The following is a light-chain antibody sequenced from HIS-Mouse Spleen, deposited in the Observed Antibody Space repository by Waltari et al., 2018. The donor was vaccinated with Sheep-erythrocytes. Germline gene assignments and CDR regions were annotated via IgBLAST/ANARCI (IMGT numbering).Light chain of an antibody. CDR1: QGISSA. J-gene: IGKJ3*01. CDR2: DAS. CDR3: QQFNSYPFT. V-gene: IGKV1-13*02. Sequence: AIQLTQSPSSLSASVGDRVPISCRASQGISSALAWYQQKPGKAPKLLIYDASRLESGVPSRFSGSGSGTDFTLTISSLQPEDFATYYCQQFNSYPFTFGPGTKVDIK.